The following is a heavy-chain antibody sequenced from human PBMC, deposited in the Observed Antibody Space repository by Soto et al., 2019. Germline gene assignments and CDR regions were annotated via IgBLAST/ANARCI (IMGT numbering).Heavy chain of an antibody. J-gene: IGHJ3*02. Sequence: PXGSLRVTGPASGFTFSSAGMHWTRQAPGKGLEWVEVISYDGSNKYYADSVKGRFTISRDNSKNTLYLQMNSLSAQDTAVYYRAREHWRDHAFDIWGQGTMVTVSS. CDR3: AREHWRDHAFDI. CDR1: GFTFSSAG. D-gene: IGHD1-1*01. CDR2: ISYDGSNK. V-gene: IGHV3-30-3*01.